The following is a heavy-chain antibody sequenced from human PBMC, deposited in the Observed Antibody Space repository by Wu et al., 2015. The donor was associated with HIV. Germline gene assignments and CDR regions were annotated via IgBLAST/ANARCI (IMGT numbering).Heavy chain of an antibody. CDR3: ARDLVPVAVGATHSDYYYGMDV. D-gene: IGHD1-26*01. CDR2: INPNSGGT. Sequence: QVQLVQSGAEVKKPGASVKVSCKASGYTFTGYYMHWVRQAPGQGLEWMGWINPNSGGTNYAQKFQGRVTMTRDTSISTAYMELSRLRSDDTAVYYCARDLVPVAVGATHSDYYYGMDVWGQGTTVTVSS. V-gene: IGHV1-2*02. J-gene: IGHJ6*02. CDR1: GYTFTGYY.